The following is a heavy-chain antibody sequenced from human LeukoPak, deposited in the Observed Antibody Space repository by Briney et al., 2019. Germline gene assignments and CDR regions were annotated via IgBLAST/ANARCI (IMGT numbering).Heavy chain of an antibody. J-gene: IGHJ5*02. D-gene: IGHD6-13*01. CDR2: IYYNGNT. CDR3: ASGPLSSRTTWTWFDP. V-gene: IGHV4-59*01. Sequence: SETLSLTCTVSGGSISPYYWTWIRQPPGKGLEWIGYIYYNGNTNYNPSLKSRITISVDTSKNQFSLRLKSVTAADTAVYYCASGPLSSRTTWTWFDPWGQGTLVTVSS. CDR1: GGSISPYY.